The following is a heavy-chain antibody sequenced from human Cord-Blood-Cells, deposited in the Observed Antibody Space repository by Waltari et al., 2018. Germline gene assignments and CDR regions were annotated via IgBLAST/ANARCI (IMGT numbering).Heavy chain of an antibody. CDR3: ARDDNDFWSGYYAFDI. CDR1: GYTFTSYG. J-gene: IGHJ3*02. D-gene: IGHD3-3*01. CDR2: ISAYNGNT. V-gene: IGHV1-18*01. Sequence: QVQLVQSGAEVKKPGASVKVSCKASGYTFTSYGISWVRQAPGQGLEWMGWISAYNGNTNYAQKLQGRVTMTTDTSTSTAYMELRSPRSDDTAVYYCARDDNDFWSGYYAFDIWGQGTMVTVSS.